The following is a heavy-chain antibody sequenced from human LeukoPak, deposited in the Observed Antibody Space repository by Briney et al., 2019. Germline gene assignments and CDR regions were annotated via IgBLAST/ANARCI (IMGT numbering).Heavy chain of an antibody. J-gene: IGHJ5*02. Sequence: SETLSLTCTVSGGSISRNYWGWIRQTPGKGLEWVGYIHSIGTTNYNPSLESRLTISIDTSKNQFSLKLSSVTAADTAVYYCATSYYGSGTYYNWFDPWGQGTLVTVSS. CDR2: IHSIGTT. D-gene: IGHD3-10*01. V-gene: IGHV4-59*01. CDR1: GGSISRNY. CDR3: ATSYYGSGTYYNWFDP.